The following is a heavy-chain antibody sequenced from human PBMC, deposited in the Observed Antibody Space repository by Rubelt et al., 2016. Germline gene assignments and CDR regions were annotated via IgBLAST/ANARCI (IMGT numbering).Heavy chain of an antibody. D-gene: IGHD2-21*02. V-gene: IGHV3-66*01. CDR2: IYSGGST. CDR1: GFTVSSNY. CDR3: ARERPDCGGDCYLDY. Sequence: VQLVESGGGLVQPGGSLRLSCAASGFTVSSNYMSWVRQAPGKGLEWVSVIYSGGSTYYADSVKGRFTISRDNSKNTLYLQMNSLRAEDTAVYYCARERPDCGGDCYLDYWGQGTLVTVSS. J-gene: IGHJ4*02.